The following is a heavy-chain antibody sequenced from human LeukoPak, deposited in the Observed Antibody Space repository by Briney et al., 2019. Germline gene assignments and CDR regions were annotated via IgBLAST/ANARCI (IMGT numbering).Heavy chain of an antibody. Sequence: PSETLSLTCTVSGDSISSGGYYWSWIRQHPGKGLEWIGYIYYSGSTYYNPSLKSRVTISVDTSKNQFSLKLSSVTAADTAVYYCARESDGVAATPGVWFDPWGQGTLVTVSS. V-gene: IGHV4-31*03. J-gene: IGHJ5*02. CDR1: GDSISSGGYY. CDR3: ARESDGVAATPGVWFDP. CDR2: IYYSGST. D-gene: IGHD2-15*01.